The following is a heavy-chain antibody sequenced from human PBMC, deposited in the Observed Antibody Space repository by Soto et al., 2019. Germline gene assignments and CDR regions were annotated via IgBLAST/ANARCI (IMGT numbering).Heavy chain of an antibody. CDR1: GGTFSSYT. V-gene: IGHV1-69*04. CDR2: IIPILGIA. D-gene: IGHD3-10*01. J-gene: IGHJ4*02. CDR3: ARDRPHYYGSGSYYNGFDY. Sequence: SVKVSCKASGGTFSSYTIIWVRQAPGQGLEWMGRIIPILGIANYAQKFQGRVTITADKSTSTAYMELSSLRSEDTAVYYCARDRPHYYGSGSYYNGFDYWGQGTLVTVSS.